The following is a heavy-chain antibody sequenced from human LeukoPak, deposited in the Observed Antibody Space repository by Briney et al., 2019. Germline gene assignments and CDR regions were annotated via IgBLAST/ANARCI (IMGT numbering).Heavy chain of an antibody. D-gene: IGHD3-10*01. V-gene: IGHV4-59*12. CDR2: IYYSGST. J-gene: IGHJ4*02. Sequence: SETLSLTCTVSGGSISSYYWSWIRQPPWKGLEWIGYIYYSGSTNYNPSLKSRVTISVDTSKNQFSLKLSSVTAADTAVYYCARGPYYYGSGSYYTYWGQGTLVTVSS. CDR3: ARGPYYYGSGSYYTY. CDR1: GGSISSYY.